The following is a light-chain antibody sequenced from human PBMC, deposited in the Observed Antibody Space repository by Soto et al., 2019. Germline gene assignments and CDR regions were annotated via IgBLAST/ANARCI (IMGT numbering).Light chain of an antibody. CDR3: LEYGTSPPT. Sequence: EIVLTQSPGTLSLSPGARATLSCRASQSVSRHSLAWYQQQPGQAPRLLIYGASSRATDIPDRFSGSGSGTDFHLIVSRLELEDFAVSVCLEYGTSPPTFVPGTKVYIK. V-gene: IGKV3-20*01. J-gene: IGKJ3*01. CDR2: GAS. CDR1: QSVSRHS.